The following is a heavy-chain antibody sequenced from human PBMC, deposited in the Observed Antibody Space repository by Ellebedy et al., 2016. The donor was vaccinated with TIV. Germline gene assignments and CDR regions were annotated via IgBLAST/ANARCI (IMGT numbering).Heavy chain of an antibody. CDR1: GYTFTGYY. V-gene: IGHV1-69*02. CDR3: AADYGDYVLED. CDR2: LNPILAIA. J-gene: IGHJ4*02. Sequence: AASVKVSCKASGYTFTGYYMHWVRQAPGQGLEWMGRLNPILAIATNAEKFQGRLSITADKTTSTDYMELSSLRSEDTAVYYCAADYGDYVLEDWGQGTLITVSS. D-gene: IGHD4-17*01.